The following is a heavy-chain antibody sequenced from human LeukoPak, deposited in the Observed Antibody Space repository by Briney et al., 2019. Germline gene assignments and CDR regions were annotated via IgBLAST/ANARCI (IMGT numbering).Heavy chain of an antibody. J-gene: IGHJ4*02. CDR1: GYTFTSYD. V-gene: IGHV1-8*01. CDR3: AREGPSSSSFDY. CDR2: MNPNSGNT. Sequence: ASVTVSCKASGYTFTSYDINWVRQAPGQGLEWMGWMNPNSGNTGYAQKFQGRVTMTRNTSISTAYMELSSLRSEDTAVYYCAREGPSSSSFDYWGQGTLVTVSS. D-gene: IGHD6-6*01.